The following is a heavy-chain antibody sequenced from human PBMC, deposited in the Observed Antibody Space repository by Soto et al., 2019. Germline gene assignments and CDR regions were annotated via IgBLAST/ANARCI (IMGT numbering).Heavy chain of an antibody. CDR1: GFAFSGYP. V-gene: IGHV3-23*01. Sequence: GGSLRLSCAASGFAFSGYPMSWVRQTPGKGLEWVSGIDASTGRTYFADSVEGRFTISRDNSKNTLYLQMNSLRAEDTAVYYSARDNVVVVPAATPSNWFDPWGQGTLVTVSS. CDR2: IDASTGRT. D-gene: IGHD2-2*01. CDR3: ARDNVVVVPAATPSNWFDP. J-gene: IGHJ5*02.